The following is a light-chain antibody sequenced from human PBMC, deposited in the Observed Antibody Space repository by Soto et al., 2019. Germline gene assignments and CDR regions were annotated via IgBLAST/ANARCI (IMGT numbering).Light chain of an antibody. V-gene: IGLV2-14*01. Sequence: QSALTQPASVSGSPGQSITISCTGTSSDVGGYNYVSWYQQHPGKAPKLMISEVSNRPSWVANRFSGYKSVNTASLNISGLPAEDEADYYCSSYTGSSTPYVFGTGTKLTVL. CDR1: SSDVGGYNY. CDR3: SSYTGSSTPYV. CDR2: EVS. J-gene: IGLJ1*01.